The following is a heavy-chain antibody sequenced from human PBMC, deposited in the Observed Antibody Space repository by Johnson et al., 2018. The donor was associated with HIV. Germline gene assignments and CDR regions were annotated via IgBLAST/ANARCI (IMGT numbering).Heavy chain of an antibody. J-gene: IGHJ3*02. CDR1: GFTFNNYA. Sequence: VQLVESGGGLVKPGGSLRLSCAASGFTFNNYAMHWVRQAPGRGLEYVAAISSNGGSTYYGNSVKGRFTISRDNAKNSLYLQMNSLRGEETAVYYCARGGGTMRRSAFDIWGQGTMVTVSS. CDR3: ARGGGTMRRSAFDI. V-gene: IGHV3-64*01. D-gene: IGHD3-22*01. CDR2: ISSNGGST.